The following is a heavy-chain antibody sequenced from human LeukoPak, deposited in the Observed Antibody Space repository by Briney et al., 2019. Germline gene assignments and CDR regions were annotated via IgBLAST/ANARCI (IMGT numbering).Heavy chain of an antibody. D-gene: IGHD4-17*01. V-gene: IGHV4-4*09. Sequence: SETLSLTCTVSGGSISSYYWSWIRQPPGKGLEWIGYIYTSGSTNYNPSLKSRVTISVDTSKNQFSLKLSSVTAADTAVYYCARHRYDYGYSDYWGQGTLVTVSS. J-gene: IGHJ4*02. CDR2: IYTSGST. CDR1: GGSISSYY. CDR3: ARHRYDYGYSDY.